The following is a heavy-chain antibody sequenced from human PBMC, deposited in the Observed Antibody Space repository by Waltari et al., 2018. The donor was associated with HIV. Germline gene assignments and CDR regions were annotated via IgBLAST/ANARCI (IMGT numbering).Heavy chain of an antibody. J-gene: IGHJ4*02. V-gene: IGHV5-51*03. CDR3: TKGMYANQDYFDN. Sequence: EVQLVQSGAEVKKPGESLKLSCKGAGYSVATYWIGWVRQMPGKGLEWMGIIYPGDSDTRYSPSFQGQVTISADKSIRTAYLQWSSLKASDTAMYYCTKGMYANQDYFDNWGQGTLVTFSS. CDR1: GYSVATYW. D-gene: IGHD2-8*01. CDR2: IYPGDSDT.